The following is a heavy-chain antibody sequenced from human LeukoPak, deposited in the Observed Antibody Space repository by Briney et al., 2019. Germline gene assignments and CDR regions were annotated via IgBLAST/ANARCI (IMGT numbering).Heavy chain of an antibody. CDR1: GFPFSSFS. CDR3: ARAVLEWFTN. V-gene: IGHV3-48*01. Sequence: GGSLRLSCAASGFPFSSFSMNWVRQAPGKGLEWISYISSSGSTIYYADSVKGRFTISRDNAKNSLYLQMNSLRAEDTTVYYCARAVLEWFTNLVRGTLVTVSS. D-gene: IGHD3-3*01. J-gene: IGHJ4*02. CDR2: ISSSGSTI.